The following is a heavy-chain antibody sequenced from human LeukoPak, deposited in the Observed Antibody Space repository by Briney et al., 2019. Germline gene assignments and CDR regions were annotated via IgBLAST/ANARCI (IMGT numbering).Heavy chain of an antibody. Sequence: SVKVFCKASGGTFSSYAISWVRQAPGQGLEWMGGIIPIFGTANYAQKFQGRVTITADESTSTAYMELSSLRSEDTAVYYCARVSSGWGAPEYFQRWGQGTLVTVSS. CDR1: GGTFSSYA. D-gene: IGHD6-19*01. J-gene: IGHJ1*01. CDR3: ARVSSGWGAPEYFQR. CDR2: IIPIFGTA. V-gene: IGHV1-69*01.